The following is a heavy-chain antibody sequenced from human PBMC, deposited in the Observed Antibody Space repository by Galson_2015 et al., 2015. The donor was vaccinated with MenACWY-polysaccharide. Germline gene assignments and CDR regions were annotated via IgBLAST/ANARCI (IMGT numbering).Heavy chain of an antibody. CDR2: IGGSCDGR. Sequence: SLRLSCAVSNITLRRYAMSWVRQPPGKGLEWVSTIGGSCDGRYYADSVRGRFTISRDNSKNTLYLEMNSLRAEDTAIYYCAKDAIAGIVLTPLRIPLQRWGQGTLVAVSS. CDR1: NITLRRYA. D-gene: IGHD6-13*01. V-gene: IGHV3-23*01. CDR3: AKDAIAGIVLTPLRIPLQR. J-gene: IGHJ1*01.